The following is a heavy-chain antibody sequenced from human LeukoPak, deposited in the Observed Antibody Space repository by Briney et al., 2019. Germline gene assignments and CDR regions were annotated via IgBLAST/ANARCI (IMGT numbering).Heavy chain of an antibody. D-gene: IGHD3-22*01. CDR1: GFTFSRHW. J-gene: IGHJ4*02. CDR2: IKHDGSEK. V-gene: IGHV3-7*03. Sequence: SGGSLRLSCAASGFTFSRHWMTWVRQAAGKGLEWLANIKHDGSEKNYVDSVKGRFTISRDNAKNSLYLQMNSLRAEDTAVYYSATPLDYYDRSDSHQGGDWGQGTLGTVS. CDR3: ATPLDYYDRSDSHQGGD.